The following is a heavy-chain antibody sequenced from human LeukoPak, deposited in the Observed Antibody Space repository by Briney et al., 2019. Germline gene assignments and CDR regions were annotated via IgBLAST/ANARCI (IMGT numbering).Heavy chain of an antibody. CDR1: GFPFDTYG. CDR2: ISGLGGST. CDR3: ARGSGSYYIRILYY. Sequence: GGSLRLSCAASGFPFDTYGMHWVRQAPGKGLQWVSSISGLGGSTQYADVVKGRFTISRDNAKNSLYLQMNSLRAEDTAVYYCARGSGSYYIRILYYWGQGTLVTVSS. V-gene: IGHV3-23*01. D-gene: IGHD1-26*01. J-gene: IGHJ4*02.